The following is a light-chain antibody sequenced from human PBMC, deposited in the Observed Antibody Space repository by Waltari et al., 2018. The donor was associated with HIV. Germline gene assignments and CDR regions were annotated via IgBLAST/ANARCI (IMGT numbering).Light chain of an antibody. CDR1: SSDLGPYNL. CDR2: EVT. V-gene: IGLV2-14*01. CDR3: CSYTTSDTWV. J-gene: IGLJ3*02. Sequence: QSALTQPASVSGSPGQSITISFAGTSSDLGPYNLFSWYQQHPGQAPKLIVFEVTNRPSGLSSRFSGSKSDNTASLTISGLQAEDEADYYCCSYTTSDTWVFGGGTKLTVL.